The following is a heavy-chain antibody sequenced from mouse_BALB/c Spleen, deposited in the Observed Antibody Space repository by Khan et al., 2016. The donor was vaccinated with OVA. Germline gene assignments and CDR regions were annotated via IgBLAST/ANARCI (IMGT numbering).Heavy chain of an antibody. V-gene: IGHV3-8*02. CDR3: ARWNYRYDGYFDY. Sequence: EVQLQESGPSLVKPSQTLSLTCSVTGDYITSGYWNWIRKFPGHNLEYMGYISSSDSTFYNPSLKSRISITRDTSKNQDYLQLNSVTTEDTATYDCARWNYRYDGYFDYWGQGTTLTVSS. D-gene: IGHD2-14*01. CDR2: ISSSDST. CDR1: GDYITSGY. J-gene: IGHJ2*01.